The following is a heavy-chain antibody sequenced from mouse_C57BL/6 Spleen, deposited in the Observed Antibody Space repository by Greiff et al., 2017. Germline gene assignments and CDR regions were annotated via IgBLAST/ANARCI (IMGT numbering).Heavy chain of an antibody. J-gene: IGHJ3*01. V-gene: IGHV1-82*01. D-gene: IGHD1-1*01. CDR2: IYPGDGAT. CDR1: GYAFSSSW. CDR3: ARRGSSSAWFAY. Sequence: QVQLQQSGPELVKPGASVKISCKASGYAFSSSWMNWVKQRPGKGLEWIGRIYPGDGATNYNGKFKGKATRTADKSSSTAYMQLSSLTSEDSAVYFCARRGSSSAWFAYWGQGTLVTVSA.